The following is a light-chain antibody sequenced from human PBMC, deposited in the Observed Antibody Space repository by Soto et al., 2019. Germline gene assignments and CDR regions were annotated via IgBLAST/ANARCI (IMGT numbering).Light chain of an antibody. J-gene: IGKJ1*01. CDR3: QQYHYQGT. CDR2: DAS. Sequence: EIVMTQSPATLSVSPGERATLSCRASQSVSSNLAWYQQKPGQAPRLLIYDASTRATGIPARFSGSGSGTEFSLAISSLQSEDSAVYYCQQYHYQGTFGQGTKVDIK. CDR1: QSVSSN. V-gene: IGKV3-15*01.